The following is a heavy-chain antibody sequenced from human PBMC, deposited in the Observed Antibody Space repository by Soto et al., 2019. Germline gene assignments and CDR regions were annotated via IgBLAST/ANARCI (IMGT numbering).Heavy chain of an antibody. J-gene: IGHJ6*02. CDR2: IRRKANSYTT. Sequence: EVQLVESGGGLVQPGGSLRLSCAASGLIFSDYHMDWVRQAPGKGLEWVGRIRRKANSYTTEYAASVKGRFTTSRDDSKNSLYLQRSSLKREDTAVYYCAMLGGWSGGSSGMDVWGQGTTVTVSS. D-gene: IGHD6-19*01. CDR3: AMLGGWSGGSSGMDV. V-gene: IGHV3-72*01. CDR1: GLIFSDYH.